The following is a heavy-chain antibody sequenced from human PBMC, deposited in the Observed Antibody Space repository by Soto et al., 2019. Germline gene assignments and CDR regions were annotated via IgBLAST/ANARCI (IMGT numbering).Heavy chain of an antibody. CDR2: INPAGDTT. V-gene: IGHV1-46*03. J-gene: IGHJ4*02. CDR1: GFTVTNYY. CDR3: ARDRTGAAYFDY. D-gene: IGHD1-26*01. Sequence: QVQLVQSGAEVKKPGTSVKVSCKASGFTVTNYYMHWLRLAPGQGPEWMGLINPAGDTTSFAPKCRGRVTVTRHTSPSIIYMEMRGLRSDDTAFYYGARDRTGAAYFDYWGQGTLVTVS.